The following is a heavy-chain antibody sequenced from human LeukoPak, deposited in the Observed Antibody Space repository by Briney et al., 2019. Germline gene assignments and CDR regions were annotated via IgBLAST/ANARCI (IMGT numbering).Heavy chain of an antibody. V-gene: IGHV1-2*02. CDR3: ASRAYCGGDCPRAYYYYGMDV. J-gene: IGHJ6*02. Sequence: ASVKVSCKASGYTFTGYYMHWVRQAPGQGLEWMGWINPNSGGTNYAQKFQGRVTMTRNTSISTAYMELSSLRSEDTAVYYCASRAYCGGDCPRAYYYYGMDVWGQGTTVTVSS. CDR1: GYTFTGYY. D-gene: IGHD2-21*02. CDR2: INPNSGGT.